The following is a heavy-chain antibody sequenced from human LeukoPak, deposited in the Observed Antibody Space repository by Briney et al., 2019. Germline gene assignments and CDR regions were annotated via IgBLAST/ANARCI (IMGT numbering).Heavy chain of an antibody. J-gene: IGHJ4*02. V-gene: IGHV4-31*03. CDR3: ARESPHRYYDYVWGSYRSFDY. D-gene: IGHD3-16*02. Sequence: SETLSLTCTVSGGSISSGGYYWSWIRQHPGKGLEWIGYIYYSGSTYYNPSIKSRVTISVDTSKNQFSLKLSSVTAADTAVYYCARESPHRYYDYVWGSYRSFDYWGQGTLVTVSS. CDR2: IYYSGST. CDR1: GGSISSGGYY.